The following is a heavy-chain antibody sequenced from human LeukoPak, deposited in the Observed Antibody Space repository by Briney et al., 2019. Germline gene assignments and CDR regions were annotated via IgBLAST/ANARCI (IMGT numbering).Heavy chain of an antibody. D-gene: IGHD1-26*01. CDR1: GGSISSSSYY. J-gene: IGHJ4*02. CDR2: IYYSGST. Sequence: SETRSLTCTVSGGSISSSSYYWGWIRQPPGKGLEWIGSIYYSGSTYYNPSLKSRVTISVDTSKNQFSLKLSSVTAADTAVYYCARHVHWWELLTFYFDYWGQGTLVTVSS. CDR3: ARHVHWWELLTFYFDY. V-gene: IGHV4-39*01.